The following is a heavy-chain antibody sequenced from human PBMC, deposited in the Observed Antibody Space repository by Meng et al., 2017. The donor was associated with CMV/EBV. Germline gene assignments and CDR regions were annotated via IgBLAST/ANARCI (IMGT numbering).Heavy chain of an antibody. CDR1: GFNLNTNG. D-gene: IGHD4-11*01. CDR3: ARRGGLQYFIKEGGDCYFDY. CDR2: VSVYNGGA. Sequence: ASVKVSCKASGFNLNTNGISWVRQAPGQGLGWMGWVSVYNGGANLAQKFQDRVTMTTDKFTSTAYMEVRSLTSDDTAVYYCARRGGLQYFIKEGGDCYFDYWGQGTLVTVSS. V-gene: IGHV1-18*04. J-gene: IGHJ4*02.